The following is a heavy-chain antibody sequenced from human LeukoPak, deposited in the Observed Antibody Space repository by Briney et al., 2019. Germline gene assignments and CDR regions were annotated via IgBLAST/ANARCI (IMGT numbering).Heavy chain of an antibody. CDR2: IIPIFGTA. CDR3: ARPRFPYYRLSGTDYYYMDV. J-gene: IGHJ6*03. V-gene: IGHV1-69*06. CDR1: GCTFSNYA. Sequence: SVKVSCKASGCTFSNYAISWVRQAPGQGLEWMGGIIPIFGTANYAQNFQGRVTITAAKSTSTAYMELSSLRSEDTAVYYCARPRFPYYRLSGTDYYYMDVWGKGTTVTVSS. D-gene: IGHD3-10*01.